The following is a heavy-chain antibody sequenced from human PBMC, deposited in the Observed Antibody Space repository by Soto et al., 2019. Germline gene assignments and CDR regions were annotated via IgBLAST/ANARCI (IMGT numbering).Heavy chain of an antibody. CDR1: GGTFSSYT. J-gene: IGHJ4*02. V-gene: IGHV1-69*08. D-gene: IGHD5-12*01. CDR3: ARDQYGDGYNFHY. Sequence: QVQLVQSGAEVKKPGSSVKVSCKASGGTFSSYTISWVRQAPGQGLEWMGRIIPILGIANYAQKFQGRVTITADKSTSTAYMELSSLRSEDTAVYYCARDQYGDGYNFHYWGQGTLVTVSS. CDR2: IIPILGIA.